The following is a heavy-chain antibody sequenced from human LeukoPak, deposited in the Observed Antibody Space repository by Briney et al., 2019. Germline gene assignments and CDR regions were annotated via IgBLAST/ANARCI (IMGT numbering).Heavy chain of an antibody. Sequence: SVKVSCKASGGTFSSYAISWVRQAPGQGLEWMGGIIPIFGTANYAQKFQGRVTITADESTSTAYMELSSLRSEDTAVYYCARVAWIAGIAAAGTGYWGQGTLVTVSS. J-gene: IGHJ4*02. CDR3: ARVAWIAGIAAAGTGY. V-gene: IGHV1-69*01. CDR1: GGTFSSYA. CDR2: IIPIFGTA. D-gene: IGHD6-13*01.